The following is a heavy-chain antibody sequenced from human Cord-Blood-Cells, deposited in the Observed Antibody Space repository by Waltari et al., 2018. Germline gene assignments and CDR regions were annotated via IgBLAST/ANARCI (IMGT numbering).Heavy chain of an antibody. V-gene: IGHV3-23*01. CDR3: AKVLPFDY. CDR1: GFPFCSFA. Sequence: EVPLLEAGGGLVQPGGALRPSRAASGFPFCSFAMSWVRQGPGKGLEWVSAMSGSGGSTYYADSVKGRFTISRDNSKNTLYLQMNSLRAEDTAVYYCAKVLPFDYWGQGTLVTVSS. CDR2: MSGSGGST. J-gene: IGHJ4*02.